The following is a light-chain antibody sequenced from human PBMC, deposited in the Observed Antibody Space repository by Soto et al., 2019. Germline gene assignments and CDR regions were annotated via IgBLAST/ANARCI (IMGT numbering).Light chain of an antibody. CDR3: QSYDSSLSVVV. CDR1: SSNIGAGYG. CDR2: ANS. V-gene: IGLV1-40*01. Sequence: QSVLTRPPSVSGAPGQRVTISCTGSSSNIGAGYGVHWYQQLPGTAPKLLIYANSNRPSGVPDRFSGSKSGTSASLAITGLQAEDEADYYCQSYDSSLSVVVFGGGTKLTVL. J-gene: IGLJ2*01.